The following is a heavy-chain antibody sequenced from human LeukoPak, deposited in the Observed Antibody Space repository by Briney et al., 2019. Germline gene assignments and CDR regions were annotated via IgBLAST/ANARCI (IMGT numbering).Heavy chain of an antibody. CDR2: ISYDGSNK. Sequence: GGSLRLSCAASGFTFSSYGVHWVRQAPGKGLEWVAVISYDGSNKYYADSVKGRFTISRDNSKSTLYLQMNSLRAEDTAVYYCAKDGKTYYYDSSAYYFDYWGQGTLVTVSS. J-gene: IGHJ4*02. CDR3: AKDGKTYYYDSSAYYFDY. D-gene: IGHD3-22*01. V-gene: IGHV3-30*18. CDR1: GFTFSSYG.